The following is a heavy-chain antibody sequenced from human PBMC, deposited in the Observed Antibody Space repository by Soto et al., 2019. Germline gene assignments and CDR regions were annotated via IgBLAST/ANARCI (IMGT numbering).Heavy chain of an antibody. CDR3: ARALASPLMSWFDP. CDR2: INPNSGGT. CDR1: GYTFTGYY. Sequence: ASLKVSCKTSGYTFTGYYMHWVRQAPGQGLEWMGWINPNSGGTNYAQKFQGRVTMTRDTSISTAYMELSRLRSDDTAVYYCARALASPLMSWFDPWGQGTLVTFSS. J-gene: IGHJ5*02. D-gene: IGHD2-8*01. V-gene: IGHV1-2*02.